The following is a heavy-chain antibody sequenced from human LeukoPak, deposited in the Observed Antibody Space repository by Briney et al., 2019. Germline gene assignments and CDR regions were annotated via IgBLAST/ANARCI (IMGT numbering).Heavy chain of an antibody. CDR1: GFTFDDYA. CDR2: ISWNSGSI. Sequence: GGSLRLSCAASGFTFDDYAMHWVRQAPGKGLEWVSGISWNSGSIGYADSVKGRFTISRDNAKNSLYLQMNSLRAEDTAVYYCARDQNHYGDLGFDCWGQGTLVTVSS. V-gene: IGHV3-9*01. D-gene: IGHD4-17*01. CDR3: ARDQNHYGDLGFDC. J-gene: IGHJ4*02.